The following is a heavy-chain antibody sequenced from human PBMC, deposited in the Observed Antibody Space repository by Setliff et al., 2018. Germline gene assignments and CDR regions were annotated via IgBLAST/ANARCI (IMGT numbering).Heavy chain of an antibody. D-gene: IGHD3-3*01. Sequence: SVKVSCKASGGTFSSYDISWVRQAPGQGLEWMGRIIPIFGTANYAQKFQGRVTITADKSTSTAYMELSRLRSEDTAVYYCARGGGQIHYDFWSGYFSDPQPNYYYYYMDVWGKGTTVTVSS. CDR1: GGTFSSYD. CDR2: IIPIFGTA. J-gene: IGHJ6*03. CDR3: ARGGGQIHYDFWSGYFSDPQPNYYYYYMDV. V-gene: IGHV1-69*06.